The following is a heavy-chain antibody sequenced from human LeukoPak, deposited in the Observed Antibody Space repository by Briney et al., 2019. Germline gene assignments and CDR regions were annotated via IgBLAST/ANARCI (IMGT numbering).Heavy chain of an antibody. CDR3: ARQGYSGHSQGAADY. CDR2: ISVYNGNT. Sequence: ASVRVSCKASGYTFSIYGFSWVRQAPGQGLESMGWISVYNGNTNYAQKFQGRVTMTTDTSTSTAHMELRSLRSDDTAVYYCARQGYSGHSQGAADYWGQGTLVTVSS. D-gene: IGHD4-23*01. V-gene: IGHV1-18*01. CDR1: GYTFSIYG. J-gene: IGHJ4*02.